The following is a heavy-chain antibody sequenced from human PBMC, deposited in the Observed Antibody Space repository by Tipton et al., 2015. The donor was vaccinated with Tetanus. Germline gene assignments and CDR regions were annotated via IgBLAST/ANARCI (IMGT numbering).Heavy chain of an antibody. J-gene: IGHJ4*02. CDR3: ATSVSPGYSSGIYAY. CDR1: GYSFSNYW. CDR2: IDPNDSHS. D-gene: IGHD6-19*01. Sequence: QLVQSGTEVKKPGEPLRISCKGSGYSFSNYWITWVHQMPGKGLEWVGRIDPNDSHSTYSPSLQGHVTFAADKSISTAYLQWSRLNASDTAVYYCATSVSPGYSSGIYAYWGQGTLVSVSS. V-gene: IGHV5-10-1*01.